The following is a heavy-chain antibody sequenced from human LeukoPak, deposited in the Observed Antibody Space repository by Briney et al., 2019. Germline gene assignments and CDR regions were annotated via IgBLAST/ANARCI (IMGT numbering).Heavy chain of an antibody. CDR2: ISYDGSNK. CDR3: AKDGYNWNFRGSNWFDP. Sequence: QSGGSLRLSCAASGFTFSNYDIHWVRQAPGKGLQWVAVISYDGSNKYYADPVKGRFTISRDNSKNTLYLQMISLRAEDTAVYYCAKDGYNWNFRGSNWFDPWGQGTLVTVSS. J-gene: IGHJ5*02. D-gene: IGHD1-7*01. CDR1: GFTFSNYD. V-gene: IGHV3-30*18.